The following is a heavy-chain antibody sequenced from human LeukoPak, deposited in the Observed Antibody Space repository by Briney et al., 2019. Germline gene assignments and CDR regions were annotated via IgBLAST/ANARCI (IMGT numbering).Heavy chain of an antibody. V-gene: IGHV4-34*01. CDR2: IYHTGST. Sequence: PSETLSLTCAVYGGSFSNYHWSWIRQPPGKGLEWIGDIYHTGSTTYNPSLKSRVTISIDTSKKQFSLSLSSMTAADTAVYYCARVGYPTQRRVLSAVSIPTAGAFDVWGQGTLVTVSS. J-gene: IGHJ3*01. D-gene: IGHD2-21*01. CDR3: ARVGYPTQRRVLSAVSIPTAGAFDV. CDR1: GGSFSNYH.